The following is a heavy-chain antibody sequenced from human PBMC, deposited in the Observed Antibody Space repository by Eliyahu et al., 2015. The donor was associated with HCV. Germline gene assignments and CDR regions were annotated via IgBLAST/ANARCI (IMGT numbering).Heavy chain of an antibody. D-gene: IGHD6-19*01. CDR2: ISSSSSHI. J-gene: IGHJ4*02. CDR1: GFTFSGYX. V-gene: IGHV3-21*01. Sequence: EVQLVESGGGLVKPGGSLRLSCAASGFTFSGYXMNWVRQAPGKGLEWVSSISSSSSHIYYADSVKGRLSISRDNAKKSLFLQMSSLRDEDTAVYYCAREGSSGWYRGGDGEGYFDLWGQGTLVTVSS. CDR3: AREGSSGWYRGGDGEGYFDL.